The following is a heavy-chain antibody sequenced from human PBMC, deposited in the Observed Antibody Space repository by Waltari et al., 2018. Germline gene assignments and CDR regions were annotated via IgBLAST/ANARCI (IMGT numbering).Heavy chain of an antibody. CDR3: ARGSGIRSVDY. CDR2: IEYSGST. D-gene: IGHD1-26*01. J-gene: IGHJ4*02. CDR1: GGSISSHY. V-gene: IGHV4-59*11. Sequence: QVQLQESGPGLVKPSETLSLTCTVSGGSISSHYWSWIRQPPGKGLEWIGYIEYSGSTNYNPSLKRRVTISVDTSKNQFSRKLSSVTAADTAVYYCARGSGIRSVDYWGQGTLVTVSS.